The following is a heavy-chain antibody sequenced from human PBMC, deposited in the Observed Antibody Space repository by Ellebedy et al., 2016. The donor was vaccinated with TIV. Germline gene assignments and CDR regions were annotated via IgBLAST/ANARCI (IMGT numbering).Heavy chain of an antibody. CDR1: GFTFSVTW. CDR2: IQYDGADK. V-gene: IGHV3-7*01. Sequence: GESLKISCAASGFTFSVTWMSWARQAPRKGLEWVARIQYDGADKDYVDSVKGRFTISRDNAKNSLYLQMNSLRVEDTDVYFCVRARNYALDSWGQGTLVTVSS. D-gene: IGHD3-16*01. J-gene: IGHJ4*02. CDR3: VRARNYALDS.